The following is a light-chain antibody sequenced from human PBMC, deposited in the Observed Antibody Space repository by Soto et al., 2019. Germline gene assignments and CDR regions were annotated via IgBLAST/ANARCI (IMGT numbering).Light chain of an antibody. CDR3: QQYGSSPPIT. CDR2: GAS. Sequence: EIVLTQSPGTLSLSPGERATLSCRASQSGSSNYFAWYQQKPGQAPRLLIYGASSRATGIPDRFSGSGSGTDFTLTITRLEPDDFAVYFCQQYGSSPPITFGQGTRLETK. CDR1: QSGSSNY. J-gene: IGKJ5*01. V-gene: IGKV3-20*01.